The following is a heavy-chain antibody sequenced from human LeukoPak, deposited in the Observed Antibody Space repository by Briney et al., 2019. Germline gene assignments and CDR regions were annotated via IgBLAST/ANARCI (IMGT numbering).Heavy chain of an antibody. D-gene: IGHD2-8*02. CDR1: GFTFSSYS. Sequence: AGGCLRLSCAASGFTFSSYSMNWVRQAPGKGLKWVAVISYDGSNLDYADSVKGRFAISRDNSKNTLYLQMNSLRAEDTAVYYCARDGEGVLGFDYWGQGTLVTVSS. J-gene: IGHJ4*02. V-gene: IGHV3-30*03. CDR2: ISYDGSNL. CDR3: ARDGEGVLGFDY.